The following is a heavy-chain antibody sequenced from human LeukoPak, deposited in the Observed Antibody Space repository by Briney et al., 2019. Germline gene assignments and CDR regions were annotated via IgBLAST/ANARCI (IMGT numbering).Heavy chain of an antibody. J-gene: IGHJ6*03. V-gene: IGHV1-18*01. CDR2: ISAYNGNT. CDR1: GYTFTSYG. D-gene: IGHD6-13*01. Sequence: ASVKVSCKASGYTFTSYGISWVRQAPGQGLEWMGWISAYNGNTNYAQKLQGRVTMTTDTSTSTAYMELRSLRSDDTAVYYCARVIAAACTYYYYMDVWGKGTTVTVSS. CDR3: ARVIAAACTYYYYMDV.